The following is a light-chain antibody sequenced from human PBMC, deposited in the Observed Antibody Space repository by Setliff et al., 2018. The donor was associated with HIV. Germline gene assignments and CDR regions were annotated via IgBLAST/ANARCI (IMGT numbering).Light chain of an antibody. Sequence: QSALTQPAAVSGPPGQTITISCSGTDRDIGAYNHVSWYQQHPGKAPKLMISDVNNRPSGVSNRFSGSRSGNTASLTISIVQPEDEADYFCAYFTKSGSYVFGTGTRSPS. V-gene: IGLV2-14*03. CDR2: DVN. J-gene: IGLJ1*01. CDR1: DRDIGAYNH. CDR3: AYFTKSGSYV.